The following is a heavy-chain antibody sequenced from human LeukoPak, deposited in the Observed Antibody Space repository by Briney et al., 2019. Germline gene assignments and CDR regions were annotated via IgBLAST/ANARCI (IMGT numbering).Heavy chain of an antibody. V-gene: IGHV1-2*06. CDR1: GYTFTGYY. D-gene: IGHD3-9*01. Sequence: GASVKVSCKASGYTFTGYYMHWVRQAPGQGLEWMGQINPNSGGTNYAQKFQGRVTMTRDTSISTAYMELSRLRSDDTAVYYCARGPPLYYDILTGVFDYWGQGTLVTVSS. J-gene: IGHJ4*02. CDR3: ARGPPLYYDILTGVFDY. CDR2: INPNSGGT.